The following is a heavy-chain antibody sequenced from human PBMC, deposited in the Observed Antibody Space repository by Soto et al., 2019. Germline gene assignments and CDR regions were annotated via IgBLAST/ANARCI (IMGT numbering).Heavy chain of an antibody. Sequence: PGGSLRLSCAASGFTFSSYGMHWVRQAPGKGLEWVAVISYDGSNKYYAGSVKGRFTISRDNSKNTLYLQMNSLRAEDTAVYYCAKDVSYYDFWSGYYKPKAGYYYYYGMDVWGQGTTVTVSS. J-gene: IGHJ6*02. CDR1: GFTFSSYG. V-gene: IGHV3-30*18. CDR2: ISYDGSNK. D-gene: IGHD3-3*01. CDR3: AKDVSYYDFWSGYYKPKAGYYYYYGMDV.